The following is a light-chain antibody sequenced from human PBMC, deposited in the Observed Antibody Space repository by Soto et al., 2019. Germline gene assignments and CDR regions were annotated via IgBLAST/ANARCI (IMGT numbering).Light chain of an antibody. CDR3: QQYGSSPRT. J-gene: IGKJ1*01. CDR1: QSVSSSY. Sequence: EIVLTQSPGTLSLSPGERATLSCRASQSVSSSYLAWYQQKPGQAPRILIYGVSTRATGIPDRFSGSGSGTGLPLTISRLEPEDFAVYYCQQYGSSPRTFGQGTKVELK. CDR2: GVS. V-gene: IGKV3-20*01.